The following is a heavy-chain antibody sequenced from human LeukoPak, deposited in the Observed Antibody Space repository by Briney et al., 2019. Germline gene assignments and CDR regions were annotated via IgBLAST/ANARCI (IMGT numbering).Heavy chain of an antibody. CDR1: GYTFTGYY. D-gene: IGHD3-16*02. Sequence: ASVKVSCKASGYTFTGYYMHWVRQAPGQGLEWMGWINPNSGGTNYAQKFQGRVTMTRDTSISTAYMELSRLRSDDTAVYYCARDFYDYVWGSYLPEDYLDYWGQGTLVTVSS. CDR3: ARDFYDYVWGSYLPEDYLDY. CDR2: INPNSGGT. V-gene: IGHV1-2*02. J-gene: IGHJ4*02.